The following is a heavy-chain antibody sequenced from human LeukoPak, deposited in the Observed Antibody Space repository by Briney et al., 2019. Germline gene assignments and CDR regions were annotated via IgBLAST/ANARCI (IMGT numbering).Heavy chain of an antibody. CDR2: INPSGGST. CDR3: AREMVVTATLDY. D-gene: IGHD2-21*02. CDR1: GYTFTSYH. J-gene: IGHJ4*02. Sequence: ASVKVSCKASGYTFTSYHMHWVRQAPGQGLEWMGIINPSGGSTSYAQKFQGRVTMTRDTSTSTVYMELSSLRSEDTAVYYCAREMVVTATLDYWGQGTLVTVSS. V-gene: IGHV1-46*01.